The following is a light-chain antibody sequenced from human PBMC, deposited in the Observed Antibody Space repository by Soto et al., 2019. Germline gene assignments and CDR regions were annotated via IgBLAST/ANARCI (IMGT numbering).Light chain of an antibody. Sequence: QSVLTQPPSASGTPGQRVTLSCSGSSSNIGTNTVNWYQQFPRSAPKLLMYSTNQRPSGVPDRFSGSKSGTSASLAISGLQSEDEADYYCAAWDGSLNVVLFGGGTKLTVL. J-gene: IGLJ3*02. V-gene: IGLV1-44*01. CDR2: STN. CDR3: AAWDGSLNVVL. CDR1: SSNIGTNT.